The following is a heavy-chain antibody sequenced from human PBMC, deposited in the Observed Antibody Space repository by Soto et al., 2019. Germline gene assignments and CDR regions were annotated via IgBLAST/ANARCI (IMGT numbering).Heavy chain of an antibody. D-gene: IGHD6-6*01. CDR2: ISSSSSTI. CDR1: GFTFSSYN. J-gene: IGHJ6*02. Sequence: GGSLRLSCAASGFTFSSYNMNWVRQAPGKGQEWVSYISSSSSTIYYADSVKGRFTISRDNAKNSLYLQMNSLRDEDTVVYYCARPEYSSSSYGMDVWGQGTTVTVSS. CDR3: ARPEYSSSSYGMDV. V-gene: IGHV3-48*02.